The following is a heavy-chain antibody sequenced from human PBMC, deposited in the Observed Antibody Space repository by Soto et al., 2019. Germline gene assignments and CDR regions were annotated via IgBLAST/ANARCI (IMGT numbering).Heavy chain of an antibody. Sequence: SETLSLTCTVSGGSINSGDYYWIWIRQPPGKGLEWIGYIYYSGSTYYNPSLKSRVTISVDTSKNQFSLKLDSVTAADAAVYYCARASTIFGVVVRFDSWGQGTLVTVSS. J-gene: IGHJ4*02. V-gene: IGHV4-30-4*01. CDR3: ARASTIFGVVVRFDS. CDR2: IYYSGST. CDR1: GGSINSGDYY. D-gene: IGHD3-3*01.